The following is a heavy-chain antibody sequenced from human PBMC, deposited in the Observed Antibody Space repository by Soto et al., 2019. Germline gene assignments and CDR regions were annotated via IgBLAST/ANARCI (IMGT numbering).Heavy chain of an antibody. CDR2: ISYDGSNK. D-gene: IGHD3-10*01. Sequence: QVQLVESGGGVVQPGRSLRLSCAASEFTFSSYGMHWVRQAPGKGLEWVAVISYDGSNKYYADSVKGRFTISRDNSKNTLYLQMNSLRAEDTAVYYCAKDSGITPYYYYYGMDVWGQGTTVTVSS. J-gene: IGHJ6*02. CDR3: AKDSGITPYYYYYGMDV. CDR1: EFTFSSYG. V-gene: IGHV3-30*18.